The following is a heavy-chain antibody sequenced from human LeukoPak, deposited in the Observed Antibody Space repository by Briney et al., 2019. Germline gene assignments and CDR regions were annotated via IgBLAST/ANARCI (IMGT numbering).Heavy chain of an antibody. V-gene: IGHV3-33*08. CDR2: IWCDGSNK. Sequence: GGSLRLSCAASGFTFSSFDMNWVRQAPGKGLEWVAVIWCDGSNKYYADSVKGRFTISRDNSKNTLYLQMNSLRAEDTAVYYCARDPIYCGGDCYSTYYFDYWGQGTLVTVSS. J-gene: IGHJ4*02. CDR1: GFTFSSFD. CDR3: ARDPIYCGGDCYSTYYFDY. D-gene: IGHD2-21*02.